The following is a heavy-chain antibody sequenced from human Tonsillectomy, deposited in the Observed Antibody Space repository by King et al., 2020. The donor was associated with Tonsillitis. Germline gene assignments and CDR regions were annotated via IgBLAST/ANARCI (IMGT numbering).Heavy chain of an antibody. J-gene: IGHJ4*02. CDR2: INHSGST. Sequence: QVQLQQWGAGLLKPSETLSLTCAVYGGSFSGYYWSWIRQPPGKGLEWIGEINHSGSTNYNPSLKSRVTISVDTSKKQFSLKLSSVTAADTAVYYCARGLEACGGFLDYWGQGALVTVSS. D-gene: IGHD3-16*01. CDR1: GGSFSGYY. CDR3: ARGLEACGGFLDY. V-gene: IGHV4-34*01.